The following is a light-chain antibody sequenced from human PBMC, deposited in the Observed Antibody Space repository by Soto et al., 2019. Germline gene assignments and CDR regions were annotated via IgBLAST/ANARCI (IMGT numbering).Light chain of an antibody. CDR1: QSISGF. CDR3: QQSYRTPRT. V-gene: IGKV1-39*01. CDR2: AAS. Sequence: DIQMTQSPSSLSASVGDRVTITCRASQSISGFLNWYQQKPGIAPKILIYAASTLQGGVPSRFSGSGSGTDFTLTISSLQTEDFATYYCQQSYRTPRTFGQGPKVDIK. J-gene: IGKJ1*01.